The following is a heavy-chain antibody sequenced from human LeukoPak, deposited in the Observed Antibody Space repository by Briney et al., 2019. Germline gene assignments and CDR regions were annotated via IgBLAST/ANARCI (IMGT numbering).Heavy chain of an antibody. J-gene: IGHJ5*02. D-gene: IGHD3-22*01. CDR3: ARVMISEDEA. Sequence: GGSLRLSCAASGFTFSDYYMSWIRQAPGKGLGWVSHISSSGNTIYYSDSVKGRFSISRDNAKNSLYLQMNSLRAEDTAVYYCARVMISEDEAWGQGTLVTVSS. CDR1: GFTFSDYY. V-gene: IGHV3-11*01. CDR2: ISSSGNTI.